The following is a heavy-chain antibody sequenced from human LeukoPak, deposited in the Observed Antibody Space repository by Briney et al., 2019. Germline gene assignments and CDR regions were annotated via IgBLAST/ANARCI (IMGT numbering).Heavy chain of an antibody. V-gene: IGHV1-46*01. Sequence: ASVKVSCKASGYTLTSYYLHWVRQSPGQGLEWMGIINPSGGSTSYAQKFQGRVTITADESTSTAYMELSSLRSEDTAVYYCARDWDSSGWYNWFDPWGQGTLVTVSS. CDR3: ARDWDSSGWYNWFDP. D-gene: IGHD6-19*01. CDR1: GYTLTSYY. CDR2: INPSGGST. J-gene: IGHJ5*02.